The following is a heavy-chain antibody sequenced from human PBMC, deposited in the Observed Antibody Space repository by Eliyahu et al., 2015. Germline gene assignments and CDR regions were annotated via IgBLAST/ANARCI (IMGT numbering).Heavy chain of an antibody. Sequence: EVQLVESGGGLVQPGGSLXLSCAASGFXXXTXSMNWVRQAPGKGLEWVSYISGTGSAIYYADSVKGRFTISRDNAKNSLFLQMNSLRDEDTAVYYCASDILTGYQRYYFDYWGQGTLVTVSS. J-gene: IGHJ4*02. V-gene: IGHV3-48*02. CDR1: GFXXXTXS. D-gene: IGHD3-9*01. CDR3: ASDILTGYQRYYFDY. CDR2: ISGTGSAI.